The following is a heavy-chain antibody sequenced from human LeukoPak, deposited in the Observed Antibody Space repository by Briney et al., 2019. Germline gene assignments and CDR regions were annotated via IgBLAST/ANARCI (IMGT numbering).Heavy chain of an antibody. CDR2: ISSSSHTI. CDR1: GFTFRSYS. D-gene: IGHD3-22*01. J-gene: IGHJ4*02. V-gene: IGHV3-48*01. CDR3: ASTAGYFNY. Sequence: PGGSLRLSCAASGFTFRSYSTHWVRQVPGKGLEWISYISSSSHTIYYEDSVRGRYTISRDNAKNSLHLQMNSLRAEDTGIYYCASTAGYFNYWGQGTLVTVSS.